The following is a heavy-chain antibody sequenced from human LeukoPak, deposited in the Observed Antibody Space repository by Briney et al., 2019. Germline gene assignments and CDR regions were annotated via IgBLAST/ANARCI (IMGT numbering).Heavy chain of an antibody. D-gene: IGHD2/OR15-2a*01. V-gene: IGHV3-15*01. Sequence: GGSLRLSCAASGFTVSSNYMSWVRQAPGKGLEWLGRTKPNTDGGTAAYAAPVEDRFTISRDDLKGMLYLQMNSLKIEDTAVYYCATYPQNRHWGQGTLVTVSS. J-gene: IGHJ4*02. CDR1: GFTVSSNY. CDR3: ATYPQNRH. CDR2: TKPNTDGGTA.